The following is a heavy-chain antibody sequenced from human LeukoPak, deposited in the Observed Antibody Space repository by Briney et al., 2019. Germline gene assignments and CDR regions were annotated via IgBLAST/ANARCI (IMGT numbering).Heavy chain of an antibody. D-gene: IGHD1-26*01. V-gene: IGHV3-33*08. J-gene: IGHJ4*02. CDR2: IWYDGSNK. CDR3: ARGFGGSYYYFDY. Sequence: GGSLRLSCAASGFTFSSYAMHWVRQAPGKGLEWVAVIWYDGSNKYYADSVKGRFTISRDNSKNTLYLQMNSLRAEDTAVYYCARGFGGSYYYFDYWGQGTLVTVSS. CDR1: GFTFSSYA.